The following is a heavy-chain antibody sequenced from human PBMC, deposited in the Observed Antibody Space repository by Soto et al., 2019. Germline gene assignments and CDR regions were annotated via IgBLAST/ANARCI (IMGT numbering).Heavy chain of an antibody. Sequence: PGGSLRLSCAASGFTFSSYAMSWVRQAPGKGLEWVSAISGSGGSTYYADSVKGRFTISRDNSKNTLYLQMNSLRAEDTAVYYCAKDSGQITMIVVDAYYFDYWGQGTLVTVSS. J-gene: IGHJ4*02. CDR3: AKDSGQITMIVVDAYYFDY. D-gene: IGHD3-22*01. CDR1: GFTFSSYA. CDR2: ISGSGGST. V-gene: IGHV3-23*01.